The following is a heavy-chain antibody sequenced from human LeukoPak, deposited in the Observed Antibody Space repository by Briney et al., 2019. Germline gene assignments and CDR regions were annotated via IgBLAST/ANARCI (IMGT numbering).Heavy chain of an antibody. CDR3: AKERDYGPADY. CDR2: LSGSGSST. CDR1: GFTFRNHG. Sequence: GGSLRLSCAASGFTFRNHGMHWVRQAPGKGLEWVSGLSGSGSSTDYADSVKGRFTVSRDNSKNTLFLQMNSLRAEDTAIYYCAKERDYGPADYWGQGTLVTVSS. V-gene: IGHV3-23*01. D-gene: IGHD4/OR15-4a*01. J-gene: IGHJ4*02.